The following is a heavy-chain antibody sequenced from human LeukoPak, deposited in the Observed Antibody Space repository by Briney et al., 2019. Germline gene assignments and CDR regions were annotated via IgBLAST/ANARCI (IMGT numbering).Heavy chain of an antibody. CDR1: GFTFSTFA. V-gene: IGHV3-64D*09. CDR2: ISIDGGNT. Sequence: PGGSLRLSCSASGFTFSTFAMHWVRQAPGKGLEYVSGISIDGGNTYYGDSVKGRFTISRDNSQNTLYLQMNNLRAEDTAVYFCVAPFCGGGYCYAFDYWGQGTLVTVSS. J-gene: IGHJ4*02. CDR3: VAPFCGGGYCYAFDY. D-gene: IGHD2-15*01.